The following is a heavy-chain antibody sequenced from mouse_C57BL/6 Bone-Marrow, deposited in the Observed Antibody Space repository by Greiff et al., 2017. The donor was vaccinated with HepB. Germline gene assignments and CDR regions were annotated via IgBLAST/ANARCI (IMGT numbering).Heavy chain of an antibody. V-gene: IGHV7-3*01. CDR1: GFTFTDYY. CDR2: IRNKANGYTT. CDR3: ARPITTVVPYAMDY. Sequence: EVMLVESGGGLVQPGGSLSLSCAASGFTFTDYYMSWVRQPPGKALEWLGFIRNKANGYTTEYSASVKGRFTISRDNSQSILYLQMNPLRAEDSATYYCARPITTVVPYAMDYWGQGTSVTVSS. D-gene: IGHD1-1*01. J-gene: IGHJ4*01.